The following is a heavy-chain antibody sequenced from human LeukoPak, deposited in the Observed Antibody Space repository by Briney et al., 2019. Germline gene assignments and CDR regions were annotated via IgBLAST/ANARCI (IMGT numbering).Heavy chain of an antibody. CDR2: SNHRGSP. Sequence: PSETLSLTCAVYDGSFSGYYCSWIRQPPGKGLEWAGESNHRGSPTYTPSLKSRVTISLDTSKSQFSLKVRYVTAADTAVYYCARGLNDSWTGENYWGQGTLVTVSS. V-gene: IGHV4-34*01. D-gene: IGHD3-3*01. J-gene: IGHJ4*02. CDR1: DGSFSGYY. CDR3: ARGLNDSWTGENY.